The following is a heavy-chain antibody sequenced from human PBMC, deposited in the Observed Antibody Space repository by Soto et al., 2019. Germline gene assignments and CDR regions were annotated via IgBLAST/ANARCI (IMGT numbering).Heavy chain of an antibody. CDR1: GFTFSSYG. V-gene: IGHV3-33*01. CDR2: IWYDGSNK. CDR3: ARASYYYDSSGWDY. Sequence: QVQLVESGGGVVQPGRSLRLSCAASGFTFSSYGMHWVRQAPGKGLEWVAVIWYDGSNKYYADSVKGRFTISRDNSKNTLDLQMNSMRAEDTAVYYCARASYYYDSSGWDYWGQGTLVTVSS. D-gene: IGHD3-22*01. J-gene: IGHJ4*02.